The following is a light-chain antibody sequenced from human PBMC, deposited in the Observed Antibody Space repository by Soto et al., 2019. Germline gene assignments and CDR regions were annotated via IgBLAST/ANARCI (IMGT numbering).Light chain of an antibody. CDR1: QSVSSN. CDR2: GAS. J-gene: IGKJ4*01. V-gene: IGKV3-15*01. CDR3: QQYNNWPPLT. Sequence: EIVMTQSPATLSVSPGDRATLSCRASQSVSSNLAWYQQKPGQAPRLLIYGASTRATGIPARFSGSGSGTEFTLTISSLQSEDVAVYYGQQYNNWPPLTFGGGTKVEIK.